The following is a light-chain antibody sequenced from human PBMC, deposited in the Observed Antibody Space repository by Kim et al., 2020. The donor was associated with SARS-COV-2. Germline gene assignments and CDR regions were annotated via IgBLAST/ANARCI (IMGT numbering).Light chain of an antibody. V-gene: IGLV2-14*03. CDR2: DVS. J-gene: IGLJ1*01. CDR1: SSDVGGYNY. CDR3: SSFTNSITLDV. Sequence: QSALTQPASVSGSPGQSITISCTGTSSDVGGYNYVSWYQQHPGKAPKVMIYDVSNRPSGVSTRFSGSKSGNTASLTISGLQAEDEADYYCSSFTNSITLDVFGTGTKVTVL.